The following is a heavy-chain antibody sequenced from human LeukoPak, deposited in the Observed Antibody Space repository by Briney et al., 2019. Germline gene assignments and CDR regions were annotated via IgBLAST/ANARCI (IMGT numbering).Heavy chain of an antibody. CDR1: GFTFNNYA. CDR2: ISGGGETT. CDR3: ARYYADYVGYFFFDY. V-gene: IGHV3-23*01. D-gene: IGHD4-17*01. J-gene: IGHJ4*02. Sequence: GGSLRLSCAASGFTFNNYAMNWVRQAPGKGLEWVSSISGGGETTYYADSAKGRFTISRDNSQNTVYLQMNSLRAEDTAVYCCARYYADYVGYFFFDYWGQGTLVTVSS.